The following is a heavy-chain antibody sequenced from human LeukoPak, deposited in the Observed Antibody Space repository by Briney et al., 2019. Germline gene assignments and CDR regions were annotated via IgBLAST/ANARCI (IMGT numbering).Heavy chain of an antibody. J-gene: IGHJ5*02. D-gene: IGHD1-14*01. CDR1: GGSFSGYY. CDR3: ARVTSRLGWFDP. CDR2: INHSGST. V-gene: IGHV4-34*01. Sequence: SETLSPTCAVYGGSFSGYYWSWIRQPPGKGLEWIGEINHSGSTNYNPSLKSRVTISVDTSKNQFSLKLRSVTAADTAVYYCARVTSRLGWFDPWGQGTLVTVSS.